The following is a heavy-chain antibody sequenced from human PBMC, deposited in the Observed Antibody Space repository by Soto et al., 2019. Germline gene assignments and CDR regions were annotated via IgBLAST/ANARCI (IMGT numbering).Heavy chain of an antibody. Sequence: HPGGSLRLSCAASGFTFSSYGMHWVRQAPGKGLEWVAVISYDGSNKYYADSVKGRFTISRDNSKNTLYLQMNSLRAEDTAVYYCAKDPFEKYYGSGSPPPYFDYWGQGTLVTVSS. J-gene: IGHJ4*02. V-gene: IGHV3-30*18. CDR3: AKDPFEKYYGSGSPPPYFDY. CDR1: GFTFSSYG. D-gene: IGHD3-10*01. CDR2: ISYDGSNK.